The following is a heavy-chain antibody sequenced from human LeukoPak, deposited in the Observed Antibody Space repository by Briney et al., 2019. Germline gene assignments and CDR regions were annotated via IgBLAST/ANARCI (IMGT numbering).Heavy chain of an antibody. CDR2: IYYRGGT. CDR1: GGSISSPNYY. CDR3: AREVDAVTASADAFDI. D-gene: IGHD2-21*02. J-gene: IGHJ3*02. Sequence: SETLSLTCTLSGGSISSPNYYWGWIRQPPGKCLEWLGYIYYRGGTHYNPSLESRVTISKDTSKNQFSLAITSVTAADTAVYYCAREVDAVTASADAFDIWGQGTMVTVSS. V-gene: IGHV4-30-4*01.